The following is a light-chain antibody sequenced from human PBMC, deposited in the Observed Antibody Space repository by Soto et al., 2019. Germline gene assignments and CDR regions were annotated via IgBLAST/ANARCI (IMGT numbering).Light chain of an antibody. V-gene: IGLV2-14*01. CDR2: EVS. J-gene: IGLJ3*02. CDR1: SSDVGGYNY. CDR3: SSFRSGSTWV. Sequence: QSALTQPASVSGSPGQSITISCTGTSSDVGGYNYVSWYQQHPGKAPKIMIYEVSNRPSGVSNRFSGSKSGNTASLTISGLQAEDEADYYCSSFRSGSTWVFGGGTKLTVL.